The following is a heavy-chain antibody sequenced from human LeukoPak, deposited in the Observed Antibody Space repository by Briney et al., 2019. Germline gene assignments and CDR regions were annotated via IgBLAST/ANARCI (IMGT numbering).Heavy chain of an antibody. D-gene: IGHD4-11*01. V-gene: IGHV4-59*01. CDR3: ARDRRESSKANDAFDI. J-gene: IGHJ3*02. CDR2: IYYTGAT. Sequence: SETLSLXCSVSGGSISSYYWSWIRRPPGKGLEWIGYIYYTGATYYNPSLESRVTISIDTSKRQLSLELRSVTAADTAVYFCARDRRESSKANDAFDIWGQGTMVTVSS. CDR1: GGSISSYY.